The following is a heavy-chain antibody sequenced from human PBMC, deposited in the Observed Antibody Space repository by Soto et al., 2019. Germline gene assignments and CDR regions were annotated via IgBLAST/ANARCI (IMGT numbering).Heavy chain of an antibody. J-gene: IGHJ6*02. D-gene: IGHD2-2*01. V-gene: IGHV4-61*01. CDR1: GGFVNSDTHS. CDR3: ARFVRSCSATTCSTRADV. CDR2: IYSGGST. Sequence: SETLSLTCTVSGGFVNSDTHSWSWIRHTPGKRLEWIGFIYSGGSTKNPSLRSRVTMSVDTSKNQFSLKLRSVIVADTAVYHCARFVRSCSATTCSTRADVWGQGITVTVSS.